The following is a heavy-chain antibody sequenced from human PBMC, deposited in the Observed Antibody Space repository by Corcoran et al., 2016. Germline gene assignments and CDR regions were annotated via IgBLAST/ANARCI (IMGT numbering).Heavy chain of an antibody. CDR2: IYPGDSDT. J-gene: IGHJ4*02. V-gene: IGHV5-51*01. Sequence: EVQLVQSEAEVKKPGESLKISCKGSGYTFSNYWIAWVRQMPGKGLEWMGIIYPGDSDTRYSPSFQGQVTISADKSISTAYLQWSSLKASDTAMYYCARSCSGGSCMGNDWGQGTRVTVSS. CDR1: GYTFSNYW. D-gene: IGHD2-15*01. CDR3: ARSCSGGSCMGND.